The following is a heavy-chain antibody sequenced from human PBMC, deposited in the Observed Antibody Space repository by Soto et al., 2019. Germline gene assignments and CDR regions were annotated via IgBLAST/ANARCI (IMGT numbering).Heavy chain of an antibody. D-gene: IGHD2-21*02. CDR3: ARRHTYCGSNCYSGFDY. Sequence: QITLKESGPTLVKPTQPLTLTCTFSGFSLSTSGVGVGWIRQPPGKALGWLALIYWEDDKRYSPSLKSRLTISKDTSKNQEVLTMTNMDPVDTAPYYCARRHTYCGSNCYSGFDYWGLVTLFTFSS. CDR2: IYWEDDK. CDR1: GFSLSTSGVG. V-gene: IGHV2-5*02. J-gene: IGHJ4*02.